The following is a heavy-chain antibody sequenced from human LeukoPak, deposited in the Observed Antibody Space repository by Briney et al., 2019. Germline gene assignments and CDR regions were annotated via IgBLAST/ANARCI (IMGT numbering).Heavy chain of an antibody. Sequence: GGSLRLSCAASGFTFSSYWMSWVRQAPGKGLEWVANIKQDGSEKYYVDSVKGRFTISRDNAKNSLYLQMNSLRAEDTAVYYCASGIAADYYYGMDVWGQGTTVTVSS. V-gene: IGHV3-7*01. CDR3: ASGIAADYYYGMDV. D-gene: IGHD6-13*01. J-gene: IGHJ6*02. CDR2: IKQDGSEK. CDR1: GFTFSSYW.